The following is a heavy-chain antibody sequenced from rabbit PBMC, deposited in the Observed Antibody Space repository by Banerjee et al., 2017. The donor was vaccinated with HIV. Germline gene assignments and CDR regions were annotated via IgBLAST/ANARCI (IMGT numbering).Heavy chain of an antibody. V-gene: IGHV1S40*01. D-gene: IGHD6-1*01. CDR3: ARGLAGYAGYGYDPNL. Sequence: QSLEESGGDLVKPGASLTLTCTASGFSFSSSYYMCWVRQAPGKGLEWIACIYAGSSGSTYYASWAKGRFTISKTSSTTVTLQMTSLTAADTATYFCARGLAGYAGYGYDPNLWGQGTLVTVS. CDR2: IYAGSSGST. J-gene: IGHJ4*01. CDR1: GFSFSSSYY.